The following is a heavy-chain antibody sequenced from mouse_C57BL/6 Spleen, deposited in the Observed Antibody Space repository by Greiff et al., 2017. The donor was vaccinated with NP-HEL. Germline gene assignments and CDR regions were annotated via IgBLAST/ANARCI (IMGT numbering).Heavy chain of an antibody. CDR2: IDPEDGDT. J-gene: IGHJ4*01. CDR1: GFNIKDYY. D-gene: IGHD1-1*01. CDR3: TTTTVVATPAMDY. V-gene: IGHV14-1*01. Sequence: VQLQQSGAELVRPGASVKLSCTASGFNIKDYYMHWVKQRPEQGLEWIGRIDPEDGDTEYAPKFQGKATMTADTSSNTAYLQLSSLTSEDTAVYYCTTTTVVATPAMDYWGQGTSVTVSS.